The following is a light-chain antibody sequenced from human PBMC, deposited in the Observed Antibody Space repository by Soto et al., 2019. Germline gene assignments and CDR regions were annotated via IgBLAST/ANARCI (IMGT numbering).Light chain of an antibody. V-gene: IGKV1-5*03. Sequence: DIQMTQSPSTLSASVGDRVTITCRASQSISSWLAWYQQKPGKAPKLLIYKASNLQSGVPSRFSGSGSGTEFTLTISSLQPDDFATYYCQQYNSYSVTFGQGTKVDIK. CDR1: QSISSW. CDR2: KAS. CDR3: QQYNSYSVT. J-gene: IGKJ1*01.